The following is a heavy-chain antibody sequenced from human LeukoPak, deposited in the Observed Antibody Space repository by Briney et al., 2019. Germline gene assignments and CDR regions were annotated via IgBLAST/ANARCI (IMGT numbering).Heavy chain of an antibody. CDR2: INPSSGGT. D-gene: IGHD1-26*01. CDR3: ARGAVRVVGYFDY. V-gene: IGHV1-2*02. CDR1: GYTFTDYY. Sequence: ASVKVSCKPSGYTFTDYYMHWVRQAPGQGLEWMGWINPSSGGTNYAQKFQGRVTMTRDTSISTAYMEMSRLTSDDTAVYYCARGAVRVVGYFDYWGQGTLVTVSS. J-gene: IGHJ4*02.